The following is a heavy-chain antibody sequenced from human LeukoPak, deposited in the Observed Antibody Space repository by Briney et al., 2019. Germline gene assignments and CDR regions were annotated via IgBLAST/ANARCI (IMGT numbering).Heavy chain of an antibody. D-gene: IGHD3-9*01. J-gene: IGHJ5*02. Sequence: ASVKVSCKASGGTFSSYAISWVRQAPGQGLEWMGRIIPILGIANYAQKFQGRVTITADKSTSTAYMELSSLRSEDTAVYYCASQPNNYDILTGPDSWGQGTLVTVSP. V-gene: IGHV1-69*04. CDR2: IIPILGIA. CDR3: ASQPNNYDILTGPDS. CDR1: GGTFSSYA.